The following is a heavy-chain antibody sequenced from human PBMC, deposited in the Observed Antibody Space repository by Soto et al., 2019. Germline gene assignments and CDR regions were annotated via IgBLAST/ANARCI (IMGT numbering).Heavy chain of an antibody. CDR1: GGSISSYY. J-gene: IGHJ6*03. CDR2: IYYSGST. V-gene: IGHV4-59*01. Sequence: SETLSLTCTVSGGSISSYYWSWIRQPPGKGLEWIGYIYYSGSTNYNPSLKSRVTISVDTSKNQFSLKLSSVTAADTAVYYCARDKSHYDFWSGYPPTEFYYYYMDVWGKGTTVTVSS. D-gene: IGHD3-3*01. CDR3: ARDKSHYDFWSGYPPTEFYYYYMDV.